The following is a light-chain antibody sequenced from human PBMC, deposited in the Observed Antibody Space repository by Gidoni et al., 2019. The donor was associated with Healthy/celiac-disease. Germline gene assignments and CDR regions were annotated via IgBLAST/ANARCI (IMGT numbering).Light chain of an antibody. J-gene: IGLJ2*01. V-gene: IGLV2-14*01. Sequence: QSALTQPASVSGSPGPSITISCTGTSSDVGGYTYVSWYQQHPGKAPKLMIYDVSNRPSGVSKRFSGSKSGNTASLTISGLQAEDEADYYCSSYTSSSTLVVFGGGTKLTVL. CDR3: SSYTSSSTLVV. CDR1: SSDVGGYTY. CDR2: DVS.